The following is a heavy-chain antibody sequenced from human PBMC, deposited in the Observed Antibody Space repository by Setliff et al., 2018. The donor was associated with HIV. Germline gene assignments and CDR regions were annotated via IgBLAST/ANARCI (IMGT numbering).Heavy chain of an antibody. Sequence: ASVKVSCKASGYIFTMYTMYWVRQAPGQRLEWMGRINTNTGNPTYAQGFTGRFVFSLDTSVSTAYLQICSLKAEDTAVYYCARAYPTTYYYGMDVWGQGTTVTVSS. J-gene: IGHJ6*02. CDR1: GYIFTMYT. V-gene: IGHV7-4-1*01. CDR2: INTNTGNP. CDR3: ARAYPTTYYYGMDV.